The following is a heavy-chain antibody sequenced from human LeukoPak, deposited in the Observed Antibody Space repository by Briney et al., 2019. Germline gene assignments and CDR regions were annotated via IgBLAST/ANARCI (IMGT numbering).Heavy chain of an antibody. Sequence: GASVKVSCTASGYTFSGYSIHWVRQAPGQGLEWMGWVNPNSGGANYAQRFQGRVTMTRDTSISTAYMELSRLRSDDTAVYYCARGYCSSNNCYDFPFWGQGTLVTVSS. CDR3: ARGYCSSNNCYDFPF. D-gene: IGHD2-2*01. J-gene: IGHJ4*02. CDR1: GYTFSGYS. CDR2: VNPNSGGA. V-gene: IGHV1-2*02.